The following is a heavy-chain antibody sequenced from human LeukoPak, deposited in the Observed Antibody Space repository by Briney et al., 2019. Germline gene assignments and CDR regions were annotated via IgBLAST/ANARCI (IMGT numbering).Heavy chain of an antibody. CDR1: GGSISSSSYY. D-gene: IGHD6-13*01. Sequence: PWGTLSLTCTVSGGSISSSSYYWVWIRQPQGQGLEGIASINYSGNTYFNPSLKSRLTISVDTSKSQFSLNLSSVTAADTGVYYCAHYVYINTWSEGYFDNWGQGILVTVYS. V-gene: IGHV4-39*01. CDR2: INYSGNT. J-gene: IGHJ4*02. CDR3: AHYVYINTWSEGYFDN.